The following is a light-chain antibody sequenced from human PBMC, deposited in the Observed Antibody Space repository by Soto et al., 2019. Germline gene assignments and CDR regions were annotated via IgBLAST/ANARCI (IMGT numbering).Light chain of an antibody. CDR2: AVS. J-gene: IGKJ1*01. CDR3: QQYGSSPPGT. Sequence: EIVLTQSPGTLSLSPGERATLSCRASQSVPNNYLAWYQQKPGQAPRRLIYAVSTRATGTPDRFSGSGSGTDFTLTISTLEPEDFAVYCCQQYGSSPPGTFGQGTKVEIK. CDR1: QSVPNNY. V-gene: IGKV3-20*01.